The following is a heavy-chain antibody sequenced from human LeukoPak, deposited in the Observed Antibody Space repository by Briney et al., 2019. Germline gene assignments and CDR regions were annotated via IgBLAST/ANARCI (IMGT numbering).Heavy chain of an antibody. CDR2: ISSSSSYM. CDR3: ARDFSGYDYNFDY. D-gene: IGHD5-12*01. Sequence: PGGSLRLSCAASGFTFSTYTMNWVRQAAGKGLEWVSFISSSSSYMYFADSVKGHFTISTDNTKKSMYLQMNSLRAEDTAVYYCARDFSGYDYNFDYWGQGTLVTVSS. J-gene: IGHJ4*02. V-gene: IGHV3-21*01. CDR1: GFTFSTYT.